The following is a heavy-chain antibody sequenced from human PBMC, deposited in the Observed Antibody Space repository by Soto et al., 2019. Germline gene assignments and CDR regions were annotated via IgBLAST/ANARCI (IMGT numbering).Heavy chain of an antibody. CDR2: IHYSGSV. CDR3: VREDDGGDRDYYGLDV. V-gene: IGHV4-30-4*01. D-gene: IGHD2-21*02. J-gene: IGHJ6*02. CDR1: GGSINTDHYH. Sequence: QVQLQESGPGLVRPSQTLSLTCSVSGGSINTDHYHWTWIRQPPGKGLEWIGYIHYSGSVYYNPSLQSRLSMSIDTSKNMFSLKLSSMTAADTAVYFCVREDDGGDRDYYGLDVWGLGTTVIVS.